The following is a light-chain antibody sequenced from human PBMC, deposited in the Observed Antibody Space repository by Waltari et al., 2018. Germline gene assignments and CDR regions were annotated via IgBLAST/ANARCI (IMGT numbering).Light chain of an antibody. V-gene: IGKV1-39*01. CDR3: QQTYNTPWT. Sequence: DIQMTQSPSSLSASVGDRVTITCRASQTITNYLNWYRQIPGKAPKLLIYAASTLQSGVPSRFSGSGSGSDFTLTISSLQPEDFASYYCQQTYNTPWTFGQGTNVELK. J-gene: IGKJ1*01. CDR1: QTITNY. CDR2: AAS.